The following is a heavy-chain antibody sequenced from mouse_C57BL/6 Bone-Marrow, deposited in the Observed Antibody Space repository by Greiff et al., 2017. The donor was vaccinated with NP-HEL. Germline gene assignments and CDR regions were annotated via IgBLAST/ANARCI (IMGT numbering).Heavy chain of an antibody. D-gene: IGHD2-14*01. V-gene: IGHV1-15*01. CDR2: IDPETGGT. CDR1: GYPFTDYE. CDR3: TREGGYDVWFAY. J-gene: IGHJ3*01. Sequence: QVQLKQSGAELVRPGASVTLSCKASGYPFTDYEMHWVKQTPVHGLEWIGAIDPETGGTAYNQKFKGKAILTADKSSSTAYMELRSRTSEDSAVYYCTREGGYDVWFAYWGQGTLVTVSA.